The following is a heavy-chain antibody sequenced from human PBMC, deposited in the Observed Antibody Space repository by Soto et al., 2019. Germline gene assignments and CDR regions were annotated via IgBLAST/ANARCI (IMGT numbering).Heavy chain of an antibody. CDR2: IYPGDSDT. D-gene: IGHD5-12*01. CDR1: GYSFTSYW. J-gene: IGHJ6*02. V-gene: IGHV5-51*01. Sequence: VESLKISCKGSGYSFTSYWIGWVRQMPGKGLEWMGIIYPGDSDTRYSPSFQGQVTISADKSISTAYLQWSSLKASDTAMYYCASNVGTGLPTYYYYYGMDVWGQGTTVTVSS. CDR3: ASNVGTGLPTYYYYYGMDV.